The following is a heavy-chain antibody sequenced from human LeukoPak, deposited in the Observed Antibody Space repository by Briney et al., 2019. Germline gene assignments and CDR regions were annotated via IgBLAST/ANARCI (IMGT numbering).Heavy chain of an antibody. CDR3: ATGIAAAGTVFRFDP. CDR2: INHSGST. CDR1: GGSFSGYY. J-gene: IGHJ5*02. V-gene: IGHV4-34*01. Sequence: SETLSLTCAVYGGSFSGYYWSWIRQPPGKGLEWIGEINHSGSTNYNPSLKSRVTISVDTSKNQFSLKLSSVTAADTAVYYCATGIAAAGTVFRFDPWGQGTLVTVSS. D-gene: IGHD6-13*01.